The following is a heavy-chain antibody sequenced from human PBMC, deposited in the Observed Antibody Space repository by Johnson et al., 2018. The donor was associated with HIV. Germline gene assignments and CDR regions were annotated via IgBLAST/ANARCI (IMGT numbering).Heavy chain of an antibody. Sequence: VQLVESGGGLVKPGGSLRLSCAASGFTFSSYAMSWVRQAPGKGLQWVGRIKSKTDGGTTDYAAPVKGRFTISRDDSKNTLYLQMNSLKTEDTAVYYCTTGGYGSGSFAFDIWGQGTMVTVSS. J-gene: IGHJ3*02. CDR2: IKSKTDGGTT. CDR3: TTGGYGSGSFAFDI. V-gene: IGHV3-15*01. D-gene: IGHD3-10*01. CDR1: GFTFSSYA.